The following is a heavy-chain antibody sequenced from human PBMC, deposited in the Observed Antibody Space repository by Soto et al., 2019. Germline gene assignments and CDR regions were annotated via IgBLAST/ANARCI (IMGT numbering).Heavy chain of an antibody. V-gene: IGHV1-8*01. Sequence: ASVKVSCKASGYTFTSYGVNWVLQATGQGLEWMGWMNPNSGNTGYAQKFQGRVTMTRNTSISTAYMELSSLRSEDTAVYYCARGRNSHYDSSGYYPDAFDIWGQGTMVTVSS. CDR2: MNPNSGNT. J-gene: IGHJ3*02. CDR1: GYTFTSYG. D-gene: IGHD3-22*01. CDR3: ARGRNSHYDSSGYYPDAFDI.